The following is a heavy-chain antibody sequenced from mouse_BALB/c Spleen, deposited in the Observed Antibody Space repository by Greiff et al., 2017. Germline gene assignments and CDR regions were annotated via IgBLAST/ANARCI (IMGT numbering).Heavy chain of an antibody. CDR3: ARGFWSYAMDY. CDR1: GYTFTSYW. V-gene: IGHV1S132*01. CDR2: IFPGTGTT. Sequence: QVQLQQSGAELVKPGASVKLSCKTSGYTFTSYWIQWVKQRPGQGLGWIGEIFPGTGTTYYNEKFKGKATLTIDTSSSTAYMQLSSLTSEDSAVYFCARGFWSYAMDYWGQGTSVTVSS. J-gene: IGHJ4*01.